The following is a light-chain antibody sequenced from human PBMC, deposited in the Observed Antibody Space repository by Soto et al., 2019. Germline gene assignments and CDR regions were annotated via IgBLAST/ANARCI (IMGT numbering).Light chain of an antibody. V-gene: IGKV3-15*01. J-gene: IGKJ4*01. CDR2: DAS. Sequence: VVMPKLKDTLSVSPGERATLSCRASQSISSNLAWYQQKPGQAPRLLIDDASTRAAGIPARFNGGGSGTEFTLTISCLQSEDFALYYCQQFPNWPLSYGGGTKVEIK. CDR1: QSISSN. CDR3: QQFPNWPLS.